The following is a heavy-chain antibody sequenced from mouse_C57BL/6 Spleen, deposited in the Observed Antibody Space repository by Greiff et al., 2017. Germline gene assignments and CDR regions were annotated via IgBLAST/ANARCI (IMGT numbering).Heavy chain of an antibody. CDR1: GFSLTSYA. Sequence: VKVVESGPGLVAPSQSLSITCTVSGFSLTSYAISWVRQPPGKGLEWLGVIWTGGGTNYNSALKSRLSISKDNSKSQVFLKMNSLQTDDTARYYCARNKDSNYGGYYFDYWGQGTTLTVSS. J-gene: IGHJ2*01. CDR2: IWTGGGT. CDR3: ARNKDSNYGGYYFDY. D-gene: IGHD2-5*01. V-gene: IGHV2-9-1*01.